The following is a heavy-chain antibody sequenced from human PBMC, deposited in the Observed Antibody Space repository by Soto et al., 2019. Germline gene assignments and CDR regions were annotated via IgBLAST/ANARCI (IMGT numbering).Heavy chain of an antibody. CDR1: GFTFDSHG. J-gene: IGHJ5*02. D-gene: IGHD4-17*01. Sequence: QVQLVESGGGAVQPGRSLRLSCAASGFTFDSHGMHWVRQAPGKGLEWVAVISSDGNNKYYADSVKGRFTISRDNFNNTLYLQTSSLRAEDTAVYYCAIDLLPNTVTTCGSWGQGTLVTFSS. CDR3: AIDLLPNTVTTCGS. CDR2: ISSDGNNK. V-gene: IGHV3-30*03.